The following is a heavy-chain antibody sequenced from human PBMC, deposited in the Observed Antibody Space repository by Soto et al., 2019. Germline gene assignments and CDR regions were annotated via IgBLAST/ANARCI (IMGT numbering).Heavy chain of an antibody. CDR3: ARSWNEYFEY. V-gene: IGHV3-48*03. Sequence: EVQLVESGGGLGQTGGSLRLSCAASGFTFSNYEMNWVRQAPGKGLEWVSYIPASGGTIHYADSVKGRFTISRDNARKSLYLQMNSLRVEDTAVYYCARSWNEYFEYWGQGSLATVSS. CDR2: IPASGGTI. D-gene: IGHD1-1*01. J-gene: IGHJ4*02. CDR1: GFTFSNYE.